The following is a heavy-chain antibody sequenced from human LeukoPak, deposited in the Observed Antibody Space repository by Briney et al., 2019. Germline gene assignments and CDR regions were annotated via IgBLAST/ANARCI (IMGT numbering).Heavy chain of an antibody. D-gene: IGHD3-9*01. CDR2: ITHSGSP. Sequence: SETLSLTCAVYGGSFSGYFWSWIRQSPEKGLEWIGEITHSGSPDYNPSLSSRITISVDTSRNQFSLKLSSVTAADTAVYYCVREREQRDKRRYATGYDYWGQGTLVTVSS. V-gene: IGHV4-34*01. J-gene: IGHJ4*02. CDR1: GGSFSGYF. CDR3: VREREQRDKRRYATGYDY.